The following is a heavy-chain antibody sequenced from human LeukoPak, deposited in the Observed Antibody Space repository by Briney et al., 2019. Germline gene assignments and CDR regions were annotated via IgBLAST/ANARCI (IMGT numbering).Heavy chain of an antibody. CDR3: ARERSGSEIFARSFDI. CDR2: TYYSGST. Sequence: SETLSLSCTDSGGSISTYYCSWIRQPPGKGLEWIGYTYYSGSTNYNPSLKSRVTISVDMSKNQFSLKLSSVTAADTAVYYCARERSGSEIFARSFDIWGQGTMVTVSS. D-gene: IGHD3-3*01. V-gene: IGHV4-59*12. CDR1: GGSISTYY. J-gene: IGHJ3*02.